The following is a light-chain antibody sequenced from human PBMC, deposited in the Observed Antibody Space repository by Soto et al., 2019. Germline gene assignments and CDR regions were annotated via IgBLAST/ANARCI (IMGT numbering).Light chain of an antibody. J-gene: IGLJ3*02. CDR1: SSDVGGYNY. CDR2: EVS. Sequence: QSALTQPASVSGSPGQSITISCTGTSSDVGGYNYVSWYQQHPGKAPKLMIYEVSNRPSGVSNRFSGSKSGNTASLTISGXXXXXXXXXXCSSYTSSSTHWVFGGGTKLTV. CDR3: SSYTSSSTHWV. V-gene: IGLV2-14*01.